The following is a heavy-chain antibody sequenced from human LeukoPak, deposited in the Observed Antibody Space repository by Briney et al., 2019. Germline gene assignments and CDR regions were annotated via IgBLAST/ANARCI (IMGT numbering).Heavy chain of an antibody. J-gene: IGHJ5*02. V-gene: IGHV1-18*01. D-gene: IGHD4-17*01. Sequence: ASVKVSCKASGYTFTSYGISWVRQAPGQGLEWMGWISAYNGNTNYAQKLQGRVTITRDTSASTAYMELSSLRSEDTAVYYCASEFESWGNGDYGRGWFDPWGQGTLVTVSS. CDR1: GYTFTSYG. CDR3: ASEFESWGNGDYGRGWFDP. CDR2: ISAYNGNT.